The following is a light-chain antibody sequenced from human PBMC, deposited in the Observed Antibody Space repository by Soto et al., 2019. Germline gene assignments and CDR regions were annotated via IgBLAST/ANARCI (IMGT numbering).Light chain of an antibody. CDR3: QQVNVYPST. Sequence: DIQMTQSPSTLSASVGDRVTVTCRASQSVITWLAWYQQKPGKAPKLLIYDASSLESGVPSTFSGSGSGTEFTLTISSLQPEDFATYYCQQVNVYPSTFGGGTKVDIK. J-gene: IGKJ4*01. CDR1: QSVITW. V-gene: IGKV1-5*01. CDR2: DAS.